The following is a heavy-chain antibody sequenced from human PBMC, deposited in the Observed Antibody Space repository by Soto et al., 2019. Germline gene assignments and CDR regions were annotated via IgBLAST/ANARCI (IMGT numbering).Heavy chain of an antibody. CDR3: AGGGAGGYYYYYMDV. D-gene: IGHD3-10*01. Sequence: GGSLRLSCAASGFTFDDYGMSWVRQAPGKGLEWVSGINWNGGSTGYADSVKGRFTISRDNAKNSLYLQMNSLRAEDTALYRWAGGGAGGYYYYYMDVWGKGTTVTVSS. V-gene: IGHV3-20*01. CDR1: GFTFDDYG. J-gene: IGHJ6*03. CDR2: INWNGGST.